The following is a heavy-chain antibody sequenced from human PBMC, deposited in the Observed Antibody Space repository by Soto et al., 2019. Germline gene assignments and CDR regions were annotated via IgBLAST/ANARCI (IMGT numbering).Heavy chain of an antibody. D-gene: IGHD6-19*01. J-gene: IGHJ3*02. CDR1: GFTFSSYW. Sequence: EVQLVESGGGLVQPGGSLRLSCAASGFTFSSYWMHWVRQAPGKGLVWVSRINSDGSSTSYGDSVRGRFTISRDNAKNTRYLQMNGLRAEDTAVYYCARADGSGWYEGAFDIWGQGTMVTVSS. CDR2: INSDGSST. V-gene: IGHV3-74*01. CDR3: ARADGSGWYEGAFDI.